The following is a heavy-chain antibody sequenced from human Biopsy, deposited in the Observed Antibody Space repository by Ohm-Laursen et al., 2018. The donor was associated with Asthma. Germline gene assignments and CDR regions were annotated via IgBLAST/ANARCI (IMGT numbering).Heavy chain of an antibody. D-gene: IGHD3-3*01. CDR2: ISYGGKT. CDR3: ARRITIFGVVQKDHGMDA. CDR1: GGSMTPTSHY. V-gene: IGHV4-39*01. Sequence: SETLSLTCPVSGGSMTPTSHYWDWIRQAPGKGLEGIGYISYGGKTSYNPSLKNRVTISRDTSKNQFSLRLTSVTAADTAVYFCARRITIFGVVQKDHGMDAWGQGTTVIVSS. J-gene: IGHJ6*02.